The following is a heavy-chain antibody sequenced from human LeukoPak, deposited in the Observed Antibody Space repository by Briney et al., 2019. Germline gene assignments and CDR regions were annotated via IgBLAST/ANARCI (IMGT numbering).Heavy chain of an antibody. CDR3: ARDTTSITAAGGLDY. CDR2: IYHSGNT. D-gene: IGHD6-13*01. CDR1: RYSISSGYY. V-gene: IGHV4-38-2*02. J-gene: IGHJ4*02. Sequence: SSETLSLTCTISRYSISSGYYWGWIRQPPGKGLEWIGSIYHSGNTYYNPSLKSRVTISVDTSNNQFSLKLSSVPAADTAVYYCARDTTSITAAGGLDYWGQGTLVTVSS.